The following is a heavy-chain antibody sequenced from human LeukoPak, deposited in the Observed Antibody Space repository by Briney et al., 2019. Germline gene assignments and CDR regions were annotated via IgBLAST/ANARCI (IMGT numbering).Heavy chain of an antibody. Sequence: QTGGSLRLSCGASGFTFSSYWMSWVRQAPGKGLEWGSVIYSGGSTYYSDSVKGRFTISRDNSKNTLYLQMNSLRAEDTAVYYCARASSGSYLDFDYWGQGTLVTVSS. D-gene: IGHD1-26*01. J-gene: IGHJ4*02. CDR3: ARASSGSYLDFDY. CDR2: IYSGGST. CDR1: GFTFSSYW. V-gene: IGHV3-66*01.